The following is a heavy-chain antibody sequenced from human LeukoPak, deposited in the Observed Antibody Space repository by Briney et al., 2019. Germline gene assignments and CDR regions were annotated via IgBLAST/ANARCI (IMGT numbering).Heavy chain of an antibody. V-gene: IGHV3-30*02. Sequence: GGSLRLSCAASGFTFRNYDMHWLGQPPGKGRVWLAIIRYDGSTNYYAEAVKGRFTISRDNSKNTMYLQIDSLRVEDTAVYYCAKAIARGADYWGQGTLVTVSS. CDR3: AKAIARGADY. D-gene: IGHD3-10*01. J-gene: IGHJ4*02. CDR2: IRYDGSTN. CDR1: GFTFRNYD.